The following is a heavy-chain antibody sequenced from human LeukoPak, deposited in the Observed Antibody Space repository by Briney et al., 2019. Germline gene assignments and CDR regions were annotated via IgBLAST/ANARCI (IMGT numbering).Heavy chain of an antibody. V-gene: IGHV1-2*06. CDR2: INPNSGGT. CDR3: ARDSXYYDSSGYPDY. J-gene: IGHJ4*02. D-gene: IGHD3-22*01. Sequence: ASVKVSCKASGYTFTGYYMHWVRQAPGQGLEWMGRINPNSGGTNYAQKFQDRVTMTRDTSISTAYMELSRLRSDDTAVYYCARDSXYYDSSGYPDYWGQGTLVTVSS. CDR1: GYTFTGYY.